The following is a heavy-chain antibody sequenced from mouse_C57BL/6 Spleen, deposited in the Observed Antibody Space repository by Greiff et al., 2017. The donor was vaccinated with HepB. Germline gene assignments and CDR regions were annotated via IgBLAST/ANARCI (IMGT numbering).Heavy chain of an antibody. D-gene: IGHD1-1*01. V-gene: IGHV1-69*01. Sequence: QVQLQQPGAELVMPGASVKLSCKASGYTFTSYWMHWVKQRPGQGLEWIGEIDPSDSYTNYNQKFKGKSTLTVDKSSSTAYMQLSSLTSEDSAVDYCARKGAYYGSSYWYFDVWGTGTTVTVSS. J-gene: IGHJ1*03. CDR3: ARKGAYYGSSYWYFDV. CDR2: IDPSDSYT. CDR1: GYTFTSYW.